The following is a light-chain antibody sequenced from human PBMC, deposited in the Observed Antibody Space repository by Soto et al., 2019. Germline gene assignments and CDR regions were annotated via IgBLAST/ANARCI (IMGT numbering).Light chain of an antibody. CDR1: QSISSIY. J-gene: IGKJ5*01. CDR3: QQYGSSYPIT. V-gene: IGKV3-20*01. Sequence: EIVLTQSPGTLSLSPGERAALSCRASQSISSIYLAWYQQKPGQAPRLLIYRASSRATGIPDRFSGSGSGKDFPLTISRLEPEDFAIYYCQQYGSSYPITFGQGTRLEIK. CDR2: RAS.